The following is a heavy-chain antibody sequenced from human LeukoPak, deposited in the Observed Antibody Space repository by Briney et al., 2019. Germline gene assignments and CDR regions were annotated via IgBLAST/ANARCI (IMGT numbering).Heavy chain of an antibody. J-gene: IGHJ4*02. CDR3: ARDYYDILTGYYPIDY. Sequence: ASVKVSCKASGYTFTSYGISWVRQAPGQGLEWMGWISAYNGNTNYAQKLQGRVTMTTDTSTSTAYMELRSLRSDDTAVYYCARDYYDILTGYYPIDYWGQGTLVTVSS. D-gene: IGHD3-9*01. V-gene: IGHV1-18*01. CDR2: ISAYNGNT. CDR1: GYTFTSYG.